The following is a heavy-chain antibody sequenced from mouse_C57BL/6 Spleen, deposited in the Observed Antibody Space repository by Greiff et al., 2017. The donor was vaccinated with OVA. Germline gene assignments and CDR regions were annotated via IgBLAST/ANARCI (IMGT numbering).Heavy chain of an antibody. Sequence: QVQLQQPGAELVMPGASVKLSCKASGYTFTSYWMHWVKQRPGQGLEWIGEIDPSDSYTNYNQKFKGKATLTVDKSSSTAYMQLSSLTSEDSAVYYCASSKYYGSSPGFAYWGQGTLVTVSA. V-gene: IGHV1-69*01. J-gene: IGHJ3*01. CDR3: ASSKYYGSSPGFAY. CDR2: IDPSDSYT. CDR1: GYTFTSYW. D-gene: IGHD1-1*01.